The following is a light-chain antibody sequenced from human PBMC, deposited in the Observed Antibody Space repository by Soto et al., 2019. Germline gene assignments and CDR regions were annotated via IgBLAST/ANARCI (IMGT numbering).Light chain of an antibody. V-gene: IGLV2-14*01. CDR2: EVS. CDR1: SNDVGVGNY. CDR3: SSYASSGTLV. J-gene: IGLJ3*02. Sequence: QSVLTQPATVSGSPGQSITIPCTGTSNDVGVGNYVSWYQQHPGKAPKLMISEVSTRPSGVSNRFSGSKSGNTASLTISGLQAEDEADYYCSSYASSGTLVFGGGTKLTVL.